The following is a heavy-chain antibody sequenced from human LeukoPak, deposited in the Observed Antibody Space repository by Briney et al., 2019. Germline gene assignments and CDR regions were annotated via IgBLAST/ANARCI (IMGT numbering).Heavy chain of an antibody. J-gene: IGHJ6*03. Sequence: ASVKVSCKASGYTFTGYYMHWVRQAPGQGLEWMGWINPNSGGTNYAQKFQGRVTMTRDTSVSTAYMELSRLRSDDTAVYYCARDGRITRNYYYYYYMDVWGKGTTVTVSS. CDR3: ARDGRITRNYYYYYYMDV. CDR2: INPNSGGT. D-gene: IGHD3-10*01. CDR1: GYTFTGYY. V-gene: IGHV1-2*02.